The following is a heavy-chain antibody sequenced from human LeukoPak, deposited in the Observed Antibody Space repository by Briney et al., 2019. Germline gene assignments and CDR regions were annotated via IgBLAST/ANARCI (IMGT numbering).Heavy chain of an antibody. V-gene: IGHV3-21*01. Sequence: GGSLRLSCAASGFTFSSYSMNWVRQAPGKGLEWVSSISSTSAYISHADSVKGRFTISRDNAKNSLYLQMNSLRAEDTAVYYCAGENYGGSGGALDIWGQGTMVTVSS. J-gene: IGHJ3*02. CDR3: AGENYGGSGGALDI. CDR1: GFTFSSYS. CDR2: ISSTSAYI. D-gene: IGHD2-21*01.